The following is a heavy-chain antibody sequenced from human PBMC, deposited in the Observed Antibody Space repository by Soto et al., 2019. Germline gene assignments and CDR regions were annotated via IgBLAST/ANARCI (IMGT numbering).Heavy chain of an antibody. V-gene: IGHV3-33*01. Sequence: QVQLVESGGGVVQPGRSLRLSCAASGFTFSSYGMHWVRQAPGKGLEWVAVIWYDGSNKYYADSVKGRFTISRDNSKNPLYLQMNSLRAEDKAVYYCARYCSGGSCYGHDAFDIWGQGTMVTVSS. D-gene: IGHD2-15*01. J-gene: IGHJ3*02. CDR3: ARYCSGGSCYGHDAFDI. CDR2: IWYDGSNK. CDR1: GFTFSSYG.